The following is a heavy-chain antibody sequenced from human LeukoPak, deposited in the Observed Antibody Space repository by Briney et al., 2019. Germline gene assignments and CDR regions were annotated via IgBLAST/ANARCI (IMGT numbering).Heavy chain of an antibody. CDR1: GYTFTSYG. D-gene: IGHD3-22*01. Sequence: ASVKVSCKASGYTFTSYGISWVRQAPGQGLEWMGWISAYNGNTNYAQKLQGRVTMTTDTSTSTAYMELSSLRSEDTAVYYCAKDYYDSSGYYYVLDYWGQGTLVTVSS. J-gene: IGHJ4*02. V-gene: IGHV1-18*01. CDR2: ISAYNGNT. CDR3: AKDYYDSSGYYYVLDY.